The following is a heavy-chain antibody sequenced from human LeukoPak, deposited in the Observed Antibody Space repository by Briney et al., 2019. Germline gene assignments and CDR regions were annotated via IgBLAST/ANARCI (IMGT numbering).Heavy chain of an antibody. V-gene: IGHV1-18*01. D-gene: IGHD2-2*01. Sequence: ASVKVSCKASGGTFSSYAISWVRQAPGQGLEWMGWISAYNGNTNYAQKLQGRVTMTTDTSTSTAYMELRSLRSDDTAVYYCARDYEKDIVVVPADWGQGTLVTVSS. J-gene: IGHJ4*02. CDR2: ISAYNGNT. CDR1: GGTFSSYA. CDR3: ARDYEKDIVVVPAD.